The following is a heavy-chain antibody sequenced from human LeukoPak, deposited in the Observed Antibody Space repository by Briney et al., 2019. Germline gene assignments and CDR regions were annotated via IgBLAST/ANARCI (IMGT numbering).Heavy chain of an antibody. Sequence: SGTLSLTCTVSGGSISSYYWSWIRQPPGKGLEWIGYIYYSGSTNYNPSLKSRVTISVDTSKNQFSLKLSSVTAADTAVYYCARTGRDGYSMIDYWGQGTLVTVSS. CDR1: GGSISSYY. V-gene: IGHV4-59*01. J-gene: IGHJ4*02. D-gene: IGHD5-24*01. CDR3: ARTGRDGYSMIDY. CDR2: IYYSGST.